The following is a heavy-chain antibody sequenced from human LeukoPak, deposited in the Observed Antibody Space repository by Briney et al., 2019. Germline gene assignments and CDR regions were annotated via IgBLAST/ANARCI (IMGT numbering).Heavy chain of an antibody. Sequence: PGGSLRLSCAASGFTFSSSWMYWVRQAPGKGLVWVSRINSDESITTYADSVKGRFTISRDNAKNSLYLQMNSLRAEDTAVYYCAREGSIVPHQDLDCWGQGTLVTVSS. V-gene: IGHV3-74*01. CDR2: INSDESIT. CDR1: GFTFSSSW. D-gene: IGHD2-8*01. J-gene: IGHJ4*02. CDR3: AREGSIVPHQDLDC.